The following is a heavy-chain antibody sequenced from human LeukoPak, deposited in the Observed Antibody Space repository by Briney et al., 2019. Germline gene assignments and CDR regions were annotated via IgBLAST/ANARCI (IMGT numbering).Heavy chain of an antibody. D-gene: IGHD6-19*01. V-gene: IGHV1-2*02. Sequence: ASVKVSCKASGGTFSSYVITWVRQAPGQGLEWMGWINPNSGGTNYAQKFQGRVTMTRDTSISTAYMELSRLRSDDTAVYYCARDSGYSSGWYVDYWGQGTLVTVSS. J-gene: IGHJ4*02. CDR3: ARDSGYSSGWYVDY. CDR2: INPNSGGT. CDR1: GGTFSSYV.